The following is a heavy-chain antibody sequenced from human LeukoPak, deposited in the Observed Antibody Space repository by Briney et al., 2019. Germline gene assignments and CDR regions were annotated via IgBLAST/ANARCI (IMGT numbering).Heavy chain of an antibody. CDR1: GFTFSSYS. CDR2: ISSSSSYI. CDR3: AGDSPGFDAFDI. D-gene: IGHD2-15*01. V-gene: IGHV3-21*01. Sequence: PGGSLRLSCAASGFTFSSYSMNWVRQAPGKGLEWVSSISSSSSYIYYADSVKGRFTISRDNAKNSLYLQMNSLRAEDTAVYYCAGDSPGFDAFDIWGQGTMVTVSS. J-gene: IGHJ3*02.